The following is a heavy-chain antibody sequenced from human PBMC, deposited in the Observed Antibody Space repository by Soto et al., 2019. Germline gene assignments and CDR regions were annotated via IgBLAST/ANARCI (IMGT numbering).Heavy chain of an antibody. D-gene: IGHD3-9*01. Sequence: SETLSLTCSVSGDSLKNHYWAWIRHSPGKGLEWIGNIYDSGSTNYSPALKSRVSMSVDTSMNQFSLRLTSVTAADTAVYYCARVPFVGYFDWLDPWGHGTLVTVSS. CDR2: IYDSGST. CDR3: ARVPFVGYFDWLDP. CDR1: GDSLKNHY. V-gene: IGHV4-59*11. J-gene: IGHJ5*02.